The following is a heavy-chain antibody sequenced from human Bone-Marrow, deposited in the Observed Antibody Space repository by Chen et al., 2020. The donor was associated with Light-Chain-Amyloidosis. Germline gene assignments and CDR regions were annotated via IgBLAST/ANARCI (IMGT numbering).Heavy chain of an antibody. D-gene: IGHD5-12*01. CDR1: GYTFPNYW. Sequence: VQLGQSGPGAYQPGESPQMSCKGSGYTFPNYWTGRGRQMPGKGREWMGVIYPDDSYARYSPSFEGQVTISADKSITTAYLQWRSLKASDTAMYYCARRRDGYNFDYWGQGTLVTVSS. V-gene: IGHV5-51*01. CDR2: IYPDDSYA. CDR3: ARRRDGYNFDY. J-gene: IGHJ4*02.